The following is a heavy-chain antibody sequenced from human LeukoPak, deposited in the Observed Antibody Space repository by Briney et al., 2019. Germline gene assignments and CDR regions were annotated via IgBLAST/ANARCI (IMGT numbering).Heavy chain of an antibody. CDR2: ISGSGGYT. J-gene: IGHJ4*02. CDR1: GLTFSNYG. Sequence: GGSLRLSCAASGLTFSNYGMSWVRQAPGKGLEWVSGISGSGGYTYYADSMKGRFTISRDNSENTLYLRMNGLRAEDTAVYYCAKRMYSSGSYYFDYCGQGTLVTVSS. D-gene: IGHD6-19*01. V-gene: IGHV3-23*01. CDR3: AKRMYSSGSYYFDY.